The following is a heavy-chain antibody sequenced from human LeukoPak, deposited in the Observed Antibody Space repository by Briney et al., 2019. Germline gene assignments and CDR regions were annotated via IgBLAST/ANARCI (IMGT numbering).Heavy chain of an antibody. CDR3: ERGGYYGSGNDFRFDP. CDR2: IYYSGST. Sequence: MASETLSLTCAVYGGSFSCYYWSWIRQPPGKGLEWIGSIYYSGSTYYNPSVKSRVNISVETSKNQLSLKLKSVTAADTAVYYCERGGYYGSGNDFRFDPWGQGTLVTVSS. J-gene: IGHJ5*02. V-gene: IGHV4-34*01. D-gene: IGHD3-10*01. CDR1: GGSFSCYY.